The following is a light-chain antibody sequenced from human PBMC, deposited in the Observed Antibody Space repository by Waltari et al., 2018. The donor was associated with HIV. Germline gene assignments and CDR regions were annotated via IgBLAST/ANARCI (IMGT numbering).Light chain of an antibody. CDR3: QSTDFDGTWV. CDR2: KDI. V-gene: IGLV3-25*03. CDR1: ALPKKY. J-gene: IGLJ3*02. Sequence: SYDLTQIPSLSVSPGQTARINCSRGALPKKYSPWYRQKAGQAPVLLIYKDIGRPSGIPERISGSGSGTGVTLTISGVQAEDEGDYFCQSTDFDGTWVFGGGTRLTVL.